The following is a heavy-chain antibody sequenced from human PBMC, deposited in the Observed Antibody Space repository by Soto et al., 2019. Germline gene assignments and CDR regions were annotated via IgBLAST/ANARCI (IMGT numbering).Heavy chain of an antibody. CDR2: IYHSGST. J-gene: IGHJ4*02. V-gene: IGHV4-61*08. CDR3: ARLGIGWEFPFDY. Sequence: QVQLQESGPGLVKPSETLSLTCIVSGGSVSNDAYYWSWIRQPPGKGLEWIGYIYHSGSTYYNPSLKSRVTISADTSANQFSLKVSSVTAAGTAVYYCARLGIGWEFPFDYWGQGTLVNVSS. D-gene: IGHD1-26*01. CDR1: GGSVSNDAYY.